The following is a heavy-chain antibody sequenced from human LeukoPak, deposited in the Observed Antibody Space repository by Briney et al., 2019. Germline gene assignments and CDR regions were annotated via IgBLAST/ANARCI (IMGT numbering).Heavy chain of an antibody. D-gene: IGHD3-10*01. V-gene: IGHV4-39*07. CDR3: ARVGYYGSGSLNWFDP. CDR1: GGSISSSSYY. J-gene: IGHJ5*02. Sequence: SQTLSLTCTVSGGSISSSSYYWGWIRQPPGKGLEWIGSIYYSGTTYYNPSLKSRVTISVDTSKNQFSLNLSSVTAADTAVYYCARVGYYGSGSLNWFDPWGQGTLVTVSS. CDR2: IYYSGTT.